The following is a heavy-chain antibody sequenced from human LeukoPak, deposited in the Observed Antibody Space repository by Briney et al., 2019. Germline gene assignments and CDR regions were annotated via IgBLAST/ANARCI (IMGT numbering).Heavy chain of an antibody. Sequence: GASVKVSCKASGYTFTSYDINWVRQATGQGLEWMGWMNPNSGKTGYAQKFQGRVTMTRNTSISTAYMELSSLRSEDTAVYYCARMGILYSSSWYQRDYYYYYGMDVWGQGTTVTVSS. V-gene: IGHV1-8*01. J-gene: IGHJ6*02. CDR1: GYTFTSYD. D-gene: IGHD6-13*01. CDR3: ARMGILYSSSWYQRDYYYYYGMDV. CDR2: MNPNSGKT.